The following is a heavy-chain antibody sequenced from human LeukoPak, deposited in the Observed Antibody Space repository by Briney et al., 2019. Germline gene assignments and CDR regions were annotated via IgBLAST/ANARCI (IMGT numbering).Heavy chain of an antibody. J-gene: IGHJ4*02. CDR3: ARGGGGSYYHLLDY. Sequence: GGSLRLSCAASGFIVSSNYMNWVRQAPGKGLEWVSSISSSSSYIYYADSVKGRFTISRDNAKNSLYLQMNSLRAEDTAVYYCARGGGGSYYHLLDYWGQGTLVTVSS. V-gene: IGHV3-21*01. CDR2: ISSSSSYI. CDR1: GFIVSSNY. D-gene: IGHD1-26*01.